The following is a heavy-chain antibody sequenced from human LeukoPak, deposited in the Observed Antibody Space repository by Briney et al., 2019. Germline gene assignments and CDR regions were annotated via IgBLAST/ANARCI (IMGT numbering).Heavy chain of an antibody. Sequence: GGSLRLSCAASGFTFSNYCMHWVRQAPGKGLVWVSHINSDGSRTNSAASVKGRFTIYRDNAKNILYLQMNSLRAEDTAVYYCARQPDYWGQGTLVTVSS. CDR1: GFTFSNYC. J-gene: IGHJ4*02. D-gene: IGHD1-14*01. CDR3: ARQPDY. V-gene: IGHV3-74*01. CDR2: INSDGSRT.